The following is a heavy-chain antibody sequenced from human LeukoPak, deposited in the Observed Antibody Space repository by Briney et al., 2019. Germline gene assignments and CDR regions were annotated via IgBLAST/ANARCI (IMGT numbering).Heavy chain of an antibody. J-gene: IGHJ4*02. CDR1: GDSVSSNSAA. D-gene: IGHD3-3*01. V-gene: IGHV6-1*01. CDR2: TYYRSKWYN. CDR3: ARDLKTDTIFGVVIIYYFDY. Sequence: SQTLSLTCAISGDSVSSNSAAWNWIRQSPSRGLEWLGRTYYRSKWYNDYAVSVKSRITINPDTSKNQFSLQLNPVTPEDTAVYYCARDLKTDTIFGVVIIYYFDYWGQGTLVTVSS.